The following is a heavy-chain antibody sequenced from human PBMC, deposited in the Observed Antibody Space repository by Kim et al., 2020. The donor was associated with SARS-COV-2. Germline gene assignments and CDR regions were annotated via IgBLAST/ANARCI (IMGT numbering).Heavy chain of an antibody. Sequence: TNYNPSPKSGVTISVDKSKNQFSLKLSSVTAADTAVYYCARSGDYGGPDYWGQGTLVTVSS. D-gene: IGHD4-17*01. CDR3: ARSGDYGGPDY. J-gene: IGHJ4*02. V-gene: IGHV4-4*02. CDR2: T.